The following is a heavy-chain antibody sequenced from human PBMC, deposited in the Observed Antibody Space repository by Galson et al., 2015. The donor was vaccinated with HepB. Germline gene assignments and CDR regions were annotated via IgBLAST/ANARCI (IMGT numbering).Heavy chain of an antibody. CDR1: GYTFTSYA. D-gene: IGHD2-21*02. Sequence: SVKVSCKASGYTFTSYAMHWVRQAPGQRLEWMGWINAGNGNTKYSQKFQGRVTITRDTSASTAYMELSSLRSEDTAVYYCARMPVGRHIGVVTANDALDIWGQGTMVTVSS. CDR3: ARMPVGRHIGVVTANDALDI. V-gene: IGHV1-3*01. CDR2: INAGNGNT. J-gene: IGHJ3*02.